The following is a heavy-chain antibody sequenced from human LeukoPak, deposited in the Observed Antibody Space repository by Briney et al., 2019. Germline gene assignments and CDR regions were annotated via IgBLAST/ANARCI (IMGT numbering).Heavy chain of an antibody. V-gene: IGHV1-69*06. Sequence: GASETVSCKASEGSFSGYTINWVRQAPGQGLQWMGGIIPIFGTTNYAQKFQGRVTITADRSTNTAYMELWSLRSEDTAVYYCATVGSLLWFGELLGTFDYWGQGTLVTVSS. D-gene: IGHD3-10*01. CDR3: ATVGSLLWFGELLGTFDY. CDR1: EGSFSGYT. CDR2: IIPIFGTT. J-gene: IGHJ4*02.